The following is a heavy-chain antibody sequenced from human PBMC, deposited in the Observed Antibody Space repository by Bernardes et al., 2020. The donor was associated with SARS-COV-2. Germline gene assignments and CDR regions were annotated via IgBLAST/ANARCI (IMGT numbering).Heavy chain of an antibody. J-gene: IGHJ4*02. CDR2: IWYDGSNK. CDR1: GFTFSSYG. Sequence: SLRLSFAASGFTFSSYGMHWVRQAPGKGLEWVAVIWYDGSNKYYADSVKGRFTISRDNSKNTLYLQMNSLRAEDTAVYYCARDIAPLVDTAMVHAAHWGQGTLVTVSS. V-gene: IGHV3-33*01. CDR3: ARDIAPLVDTAMVHAAH. D-gene: IGHD5-18*01.